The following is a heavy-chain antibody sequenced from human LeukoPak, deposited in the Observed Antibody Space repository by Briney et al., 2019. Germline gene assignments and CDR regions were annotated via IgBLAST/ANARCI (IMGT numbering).Heavy chain of an antibody. D-gene: IGHD3-3*01. Sequence: GGSLRLSCAASGFTFSSYAMSWVRQAPGKGLEWVSAISGSGGSTYYADSVKGRFTISRDNSNNTLYLQMNSLRAEDTAVYYCAKDMEAVFGVVIDYWGQGTLVTVSS. CDR1: GFTFSSYA. J-gene: IGHJ4*02. CDR2: ISGSGGST. CDR3: AKDMEAVFGVVIDY. V-gene: IGHV3-23*01.